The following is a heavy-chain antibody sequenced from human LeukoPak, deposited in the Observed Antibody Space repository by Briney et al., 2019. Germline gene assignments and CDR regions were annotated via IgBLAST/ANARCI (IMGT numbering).Heavy chain of an antibody. V-gene: IGHV3-23*01. CDR2: ISGSGGST. Sequence: GGSLRLSCAASGFTFSSYAMSWVRQAPGKGLEWVSAISGSGGSTYYADSVKGRFTISRDNSKNTLYLQMNSLRAEDTAVYCCANGRVLRYFDWPLDYWGQGTLVTVSS. CDR3: ANGRVLRYFDWPLDY. CDR1: GFTFSSYA. D-gene: IGHD3-9*01. J-gene: IGHJ4*02.